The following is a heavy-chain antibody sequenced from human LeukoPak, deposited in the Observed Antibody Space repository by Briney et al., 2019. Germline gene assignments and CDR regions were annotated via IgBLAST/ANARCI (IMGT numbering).Heavy chain of an antibody. CDR3: ASGSSTMVRGVIIPGYYYYYMDV. CDR2: INHSGST. D-gene: IGHD3-10*01. Sequence: PSETLSLTCAVYGGSFSGYYWSWIRQPPGKGLEWIGEINHSGSTNYNPSLKSRVTISVDTSKNQFSLKLSSVTAADTAVYYCASGSSTMVRGVIIPGYYYYYMDVWGQGTLVTVSS. V-gene: IGHV4-34*01. CDR1: GGSFSGYY. J-gene: IGHJ6*03.